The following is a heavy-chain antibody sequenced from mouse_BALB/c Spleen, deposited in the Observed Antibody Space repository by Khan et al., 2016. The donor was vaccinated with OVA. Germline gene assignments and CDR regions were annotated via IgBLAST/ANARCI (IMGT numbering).Heavy chain of an antibody. CDR2: IYYSGTV. CDR1: GISITSGNYR. V-gene: IGHV3-5*02. J-gene: IGHJ1*01. CDR3: ARDDGSLYWYFDV. Sequence: EVQGVESGPGLVKPSQTVSLTCTVTGISITSGNYRWSWIRQFPGNKLEWIGNIYYSGTVTYNPSHTRRTTITRDTSKNQFFLEMNSLTAEDTATCYCARDDGSLYWYFDVWGAGTTVTVSS. D-gene: IGHD1-1*01.